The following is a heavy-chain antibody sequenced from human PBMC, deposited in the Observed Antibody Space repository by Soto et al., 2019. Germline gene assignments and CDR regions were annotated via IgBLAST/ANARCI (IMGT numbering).Heavy chain of an antibody. CDR2: IYYSGST. CDR3: ARYCSSTSCYTGGFDY. CDR1: GGSISSYY. V-gene: IGHV4-59*01. Sequence: LSLTCTVSGGSISSYYWSWIRQPPGKGLEWIGYIYYSGSTNYNPSLKSRVTISVDTSKNQFSLKLSSVTAADTAVYYCARYCSSTSCYTGGFDYWGQGTLVTVSS. D-gene: IGHD2-2*02. J-gene: IGHJ4*02.